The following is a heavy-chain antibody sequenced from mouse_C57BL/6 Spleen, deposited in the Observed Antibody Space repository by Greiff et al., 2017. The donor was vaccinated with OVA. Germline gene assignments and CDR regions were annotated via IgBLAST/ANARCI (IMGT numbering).Heavy chain of an antibody. V-gene: IGHV1-61*01. CDR2: IYPSDSET. CDR1: GYTFTSYW. J-gene: IGHJ1*03. CDR3: ARSEWLLRYWYFDV. D-gene: IGHD2-3*01. Sequence: QVQLQQPGAELVRPGSSVKLSCKASGYTFTSYWMDWVKQRPGQGLEWIGNIYPSDSETHYNQKFKDKATLTVDKSSSTAYMQLSSLTSEDSAVYYGARSEWLLRYWYFDVWGTGTTVTVSS.